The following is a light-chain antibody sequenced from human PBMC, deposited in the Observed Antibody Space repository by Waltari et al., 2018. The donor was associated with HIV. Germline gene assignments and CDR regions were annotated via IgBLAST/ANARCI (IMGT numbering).Light chain of an antibody. CDR3: LLSYSGTRV. CDR2: DTN. Sequence: QAVVTQEPSLTVSPGGPVTLTCGSTTGAVTSGPYPYWFQQKPGQPPRTLIYDTNTKPSWTPARFSGSLLGGKAALTLSGAQPEDEAEYYCLLSYSGTRVFGGGTKLTVL. J-gene: IGLJ3*02. CDR1: TGAVTSGPY. V-gene: IGLV7-46*01.